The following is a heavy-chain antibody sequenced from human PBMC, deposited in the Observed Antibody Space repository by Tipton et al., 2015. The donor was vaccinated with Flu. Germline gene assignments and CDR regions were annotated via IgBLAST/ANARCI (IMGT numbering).Heavy chain of an antibody. CDR3: ATVFWGSCYEA. D-gene: IGHD2-15*01. CDR1: GFTFSSYW. V-gene: IGHV3-7*01. Sequence: SLRLSCAASGFTFSSYWMSWLRQAPGKGLEWVANINQDGSEKYYVDSVKGRFTISRDNAKISLFLQMNSLRAEDTAVYYCATVFWGSCYEAWGQGTLVTVSS. CDR2: INQDGSEK. J-gene: IGHJ4*02.